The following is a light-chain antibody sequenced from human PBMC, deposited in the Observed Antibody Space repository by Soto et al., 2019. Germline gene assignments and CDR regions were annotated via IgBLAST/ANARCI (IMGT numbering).Light chain of an antibody. J-gene: IGKJ4*01. Sequence: DIQMTQSPSTLSASVGDRVTITCRASQSISSWLAWYQQKPGKVPKLQIYKASSLESGVASRFSGSVSGTEFTLTISSLQPDDFATYYCQQYNSYPTFGGGTKVEIK. CDR2: KAS. V-gene: IGKV1-5*03. CDR1: QSISSW. CDR3: QQYNSYPT.